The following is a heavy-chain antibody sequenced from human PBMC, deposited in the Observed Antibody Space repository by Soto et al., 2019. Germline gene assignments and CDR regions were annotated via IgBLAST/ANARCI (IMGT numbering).Heavy chain of an antibody. CDR1: GFTFSDYS. CDR3: ARVAGSWGY. CDR2: ISSNSSTR. Sequence: EVQLVESGGGLVQPGGSLRLSCAASGFTFSDYSMDWVRQAPGKGLEWVSYISSNSSTRYYEDSVKGRFTISRNNAKQSLYLQMNGLSDEDSTVCYGARVAGSWGYGGQGSVVTVSS. V-gene: IGHV3-48*02. J-gene: IGHJ4*02. D-gene: IGHD3-10*01.